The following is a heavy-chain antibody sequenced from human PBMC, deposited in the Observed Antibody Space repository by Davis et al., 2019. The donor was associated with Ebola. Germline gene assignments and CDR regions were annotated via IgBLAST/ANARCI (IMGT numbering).Heavy chain of an antibody. V-gene: IGHV3-15*01. J-gene: IGHJ6*02. D-gene: IGHD5-18*01. CDR1: GFTFSGSA. CDR2: IKSKTDGGTT. Sequence: GESLKISCAASGFTFSGSAMHWVRQASGKGLEWVGRIKSKTDGGTTDYAAPVKGRFTISRDDSKNTLYLQMNSLKTEDTAVYYCTTGQYSYARGYWGQGTTVTVSS. CDR3: TTGQYSYARGY.